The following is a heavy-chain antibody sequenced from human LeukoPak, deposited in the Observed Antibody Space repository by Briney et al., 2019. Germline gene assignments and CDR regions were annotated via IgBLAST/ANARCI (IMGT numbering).Heavy chain of an antibody. Sequence: PGGSLRLSCAASGFTFSSYAMSWARQAPGKGLEWVSAISGSGGSTYYADSVKGRFTISRDNSKNTLYLQMNSLRAEDTAVYYCAKYSSSWLNYFDYWGQGTLVTVSS. V-gene: IGHV3-23*01. CDR1: GFTFSSYA. D-gene: IGHD6-13*01. CDR3: AKYSSSWLNYFDY. J-gene: IGHJ4*02. CDR2: ISGSGGST.